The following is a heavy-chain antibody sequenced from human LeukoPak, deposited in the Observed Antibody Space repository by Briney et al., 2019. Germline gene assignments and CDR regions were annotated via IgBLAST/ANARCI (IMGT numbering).Heavy chain of an antibody. CDR2: ISTYNGHT. Sequence: ASVNVSCKASGYTFTSYGISWVRQAPGQGLEWMGWISTYNGHTNYARKVQGRVTMTTDTSTSTAYMELRSLRSDDTAVYYCAREGGRYCSGGSCYSSNGWYGGLNYWGQGTLVTVSS. V-gene: IGHV1-18*01. D-gene: IGHD2-15*01. J-gene: IGHJ4*02. CDR3: AREGGRYCSGGSCYSSNGWYGGLNY. CDR1: GYTFTSYG.